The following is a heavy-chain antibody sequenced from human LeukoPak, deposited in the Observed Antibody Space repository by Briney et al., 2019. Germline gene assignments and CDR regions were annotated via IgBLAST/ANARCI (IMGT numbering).Heavy chain of an antibody. Sequence: GGSLRLSCAASGFTFSSYEMNWVRQAPGKGLEWVSYISSSGSTIYYADSVKGRFTISRDNAKNSLYLQMNSLGAEDTAVYYCAELGITMIGGVWGKGTTVTISS. J-gene: IGHJ6*04. CDR3: AELGITMIGGV. CDR2: ISSSGSTI. D-gene: IGHD3-10*02. V-gene: IGHV3-48*03. CDR1: GFTFSSYE.